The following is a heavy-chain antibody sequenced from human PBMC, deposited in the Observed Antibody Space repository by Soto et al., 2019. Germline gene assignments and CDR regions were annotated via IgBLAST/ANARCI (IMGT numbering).Heavy chain of an antibody. CDR3: AREVSSSSWYVPATYGMDV. D-gene: IGHD6-13*01. CDR2: ISAYNGNT. CDR1: GYTFTSYG. Sequence: GASVKVSCKASGYTFTSYGISWVRQAPGQGLEWMGWISAYNGNTNYAQKLQGRVTMTIDTSTSTAYMELRSLRSDDTAVYYCAREVSSSSWYVPATYGMDVWGQGTTVTVSS. V-gene: IGHV1-18*01. J-gene: IGHJ6*02.